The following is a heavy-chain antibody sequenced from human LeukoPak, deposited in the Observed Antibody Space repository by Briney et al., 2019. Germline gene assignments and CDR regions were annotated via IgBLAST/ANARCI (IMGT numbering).Heavy chain of an antibody. V-gene: IGHV3-23*01. J-gene: IGHJ4*02. CDR1: GFTFSSYS. Sequence: GSLRLSCAASGFTFSSYSMNWVRQTPGKSLEWVSITNGGVTTYYADSVRGRFTISRDNSKDLLYLQMDSLRAEDTAVYYCVKLSSGSGSSFGFDSWGLGTLVTVSS. D-gene: IGHD6-13*01. CDR2: TNGGVTT. CDR3: VKLSSGSGSSFGFDS.